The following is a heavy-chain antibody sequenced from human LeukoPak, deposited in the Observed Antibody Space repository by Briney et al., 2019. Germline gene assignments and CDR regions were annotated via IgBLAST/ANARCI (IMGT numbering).Heavy chain of an antibody. Sequence: SETLSLTCAVYGESFSAYFWNWIRQAPGKPLEYIGEINHRGCSHYNPSLKTRVTPSVDTSKNQFSLKLTSVTAADTAVYFCARGSSFDGYCSAGACDAGYYDSWGQGTPVTVSS. CDR3: ARGSSFDGYCSAGACDAGYYDS. CDR2: INHRGCS. CDR1: GESFSAYF. J-gene: IGHJ4*02. V-gene: IGHV4-34*01. D-gene: IGHD2-15*01.